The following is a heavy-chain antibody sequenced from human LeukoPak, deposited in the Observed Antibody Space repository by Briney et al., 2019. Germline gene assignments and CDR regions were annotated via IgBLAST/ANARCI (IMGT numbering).Heavy chain of an antibody. D-gene: IGHD1-1*01. CDR2: INQDGSKA. J-gene: IGHJ4*02. Sequence: GGSLRLSCKASGFTLSTFAMSWVRRAPGKGLEWVANINQDGSKAYYVDSVKGRFTFSRDNAKNSVYLQMNSLRAEDTAVYYCARENWSIDYWGEGTLVTVSS. CDR1: GFTLSTFA. CDR3: ARENWSIDY. V-gene: IGHV3-7*01.